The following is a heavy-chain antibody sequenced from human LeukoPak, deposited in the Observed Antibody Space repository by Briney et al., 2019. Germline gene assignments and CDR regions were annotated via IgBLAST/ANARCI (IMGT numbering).Heavy chain of an antibody. J-gene: IGHJ4*02. Sequence: PGGSLRLSCAASGFTFSSYSMNWVRQAPGKGLEWVSSISSSSSYIYYADSVKGRFTISRDNAKNSLYLQMNSLRAEDTAVYYCARERASYYYGSGSYLDYWGQGTLVAVSS. CDR3: ARERASYYYGSGSYLDY. V-gene: IGHV3-21*01. CDR2: ISSSSSYI. CDR1: GFTFSSYS. D-gene: IGHD3-10*01.